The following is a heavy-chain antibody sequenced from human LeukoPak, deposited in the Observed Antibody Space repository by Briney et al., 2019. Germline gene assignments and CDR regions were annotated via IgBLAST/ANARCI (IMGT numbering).Heavy chain of an antibody. D-gene: IGHD1-1*01. V-gene: IGHV4-34*01. J-gene: IGHJ6*03. CDR3: ARLLPRTGTTAYYFHNDMDV. CDR2: ISHGGRT. CDR1: GVASNGMY. Sequence: SETLSLTSGGYGVASNGMYWSWIRQSQGRGLEWIGKISHGGRTNYNPSLKSRVIKSIDTSKNQFSQKLSSVTAADTADYYCARLLPRTGTTAYYFHNDMDVCGKGTTVTISS.